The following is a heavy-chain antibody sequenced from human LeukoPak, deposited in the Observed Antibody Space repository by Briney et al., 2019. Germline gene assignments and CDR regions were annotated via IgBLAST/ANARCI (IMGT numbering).Heavy chain of an antibody. J-gene: IGHJ4*02. CDR1: GHSFNTYW. D-gene: IGHD3-9*01. CDR2: IYPGDSDT. CDR3: ARHPTLEYYDILTGYSGVDYFDY. Sequence: GESLKISCKGSGHSFNTYWIGWVRQMPGKGLEWMGIIYPGDSDTRYSPSFQGQVTISADKSISTAYLQWSSLKASDTAMYYCARHPTLEYYDILTGYSGVDYFDYWGQGTLVTVSS. V-gene: IGHV5-51*01.